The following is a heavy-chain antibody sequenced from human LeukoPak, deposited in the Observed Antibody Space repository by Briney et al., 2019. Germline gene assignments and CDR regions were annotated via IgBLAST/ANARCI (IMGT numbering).Heavy chain of an antibody. J-gene: IGHJ3*02. CDR2: INPNSGGT. D-gene: IGHD3-10*01. CDR3: ARSKESWFGELLSPSDAFDI. Sequence: ASVKVSCKASGYTFTGYYMHWVRQAPGQGLEWVGWINPNSGGTNYAQKFQGRVTMTRDTSISTAYMELSRLRSDDTAVYYCARSKESWFGELLSPSDAFDIWGQGTMVTVSS. V-gene: IGHV1-2*02. CDR1: GYTFTGYY.